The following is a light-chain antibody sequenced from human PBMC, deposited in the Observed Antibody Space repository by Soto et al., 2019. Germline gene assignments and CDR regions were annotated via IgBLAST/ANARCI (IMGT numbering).Light chain of an antibody. J-gene: IGKJ4*01. V-gene: IGKV2-28*01. CDR1: QSLLHSNGYNY. CDR2: FGS. Sequence: DIVMTQSPLSLPVTPGEPASISCRSSQSLLHSNGYNYLDWYLQKPGQSPQLLIHFGSNRASRVPDRFSGSGLGTDFTLKISGVEAEDVGVYYCMQHLQTPAFGGGTKVQIK. CDR3: MQHLQTPA.